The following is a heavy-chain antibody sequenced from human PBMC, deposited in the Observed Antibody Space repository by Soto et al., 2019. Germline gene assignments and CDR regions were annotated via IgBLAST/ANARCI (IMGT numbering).Heavy chain of an antibody. Sequence: PSETLSLTCTVSGGSISSYYWSWIRQPPGKGLEWIGYIYYSGSTNYNPSLKSRVTISVDTSKNQFSLKLSSVTAADTAVYYCARGGSGWYYNWFDPWGQGTLVTVSS. V-gene: IGHV4-59*01. D-gene: IGHD6-19*01. CDR2: IYYSGST. CDR3: ARGGSGWYYNWFDP. CDR1: GGSISSYY. J-gene: IGHJ5*02.